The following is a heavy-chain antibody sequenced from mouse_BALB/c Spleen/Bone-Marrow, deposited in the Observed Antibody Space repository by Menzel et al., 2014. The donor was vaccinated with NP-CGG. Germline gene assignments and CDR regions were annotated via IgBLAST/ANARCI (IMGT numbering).Heavy chain of an antibody. D-gene: IGHD4-1*01. Sequence: EVQLVESGGGLVKPGGSLKLSCAASGFTFSDYYMFWVRQTPEKRLEWVATISDDGGNTYYRDSVKGRFTISRGNAKNKLNLQMSSLKSEDTATYHCARETGPRAMDYWGQGTSVTVSS. CDR2: ISDDGGNT. J-gene: IGHJ4*01. CDR3: ARETGPRAMDY. CDR1: GFTFSDYY. V-gene: IGHV5-4*02.